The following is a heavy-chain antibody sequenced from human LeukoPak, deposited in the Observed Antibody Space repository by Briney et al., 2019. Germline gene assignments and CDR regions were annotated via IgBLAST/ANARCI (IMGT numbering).Heavy chain of an antibody. CDR1: GFTFSNAW. CDR2: IKSKTDGGTT. D-gene: IGHD2-15*01. V-gene: IGHV3-15*01. CDR3: ARWAASCRGGSCHRRGVDV. J-gene: IGHJ6*02. Sequence: GGSLRLSCAASGFTFSNAWMSWVRQAPGKGLEWVGRIKSKTDGGTTDYAAPVKGRFTISRDDSKNALYLQMNSLKTEDTAVYYCARWAASCRGGSCHRRGVDVWGQGTTVTVSS.